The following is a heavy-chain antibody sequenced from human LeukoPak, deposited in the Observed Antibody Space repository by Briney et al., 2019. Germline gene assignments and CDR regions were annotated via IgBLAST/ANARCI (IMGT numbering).Heavy chain of an antibody. CDR2: ISGSGGSS. Sequence: GGSLRLSCAASGFTFSSYGMSWVRQAPGKGLEWVSTISGSGGSSYYADSVKGRFTISRDNSRNTLYLQMNSLRAEDTAVYYCAKDTGDYYGPGRGQGTLVTVSS. V-gene: IGHV3-23*01. D-gene: IGHD3-10*01. CDR1: GFTFSSYG. CDR3: AKDTGDYYGPG. J-gene: IGHJ4*02.